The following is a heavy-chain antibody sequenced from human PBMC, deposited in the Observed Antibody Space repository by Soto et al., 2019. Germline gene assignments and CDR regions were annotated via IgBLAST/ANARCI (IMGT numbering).Heavy chain of an antibody. J-gene: IGHJ6*03. D-gene: IGHD3-9*01. CDR3: ARGPGWDVDYYYYYMDV. CDR2: ISAYNGNT. CDR1: GYTFTSYG. Sequence: ASVKVSCKASGYTFTSYGISWVRLAPGQGLEWMGWISAYNGNTNYAQKLQGRVTMTTDTSTSTAYMELRSLRSDDTAVYYCARGPGWDVDYYYYYMDVWGKGTTVTVSS. V-gene: IGHV1-18*01.